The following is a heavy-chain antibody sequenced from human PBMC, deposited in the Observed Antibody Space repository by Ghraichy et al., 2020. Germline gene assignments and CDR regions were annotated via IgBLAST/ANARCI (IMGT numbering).Heavy chain of an antibody. V-gene: IGHV3-7*03. CDR3: ARGGPLYYYYYYYMDV. CDR1: GFTFSSYW. J-gene: IGHJ6*03. CDR2: IKQDGSEK. D-gene: IGHD3-16*02. Sequence: GGSLRLSCAASGFTFSSYWMSWVRRAPGKGLEWVANIKQDGSEKYYVDSVKGRFTISRDNAKNSLYLQMNSLRAEDTAVYYCARGGPLYYYYYYYMDVWGKGTTVTVSS.